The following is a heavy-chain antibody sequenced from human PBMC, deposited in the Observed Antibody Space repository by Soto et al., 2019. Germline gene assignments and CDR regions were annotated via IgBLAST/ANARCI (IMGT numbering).Heavy chain of an antibody. V-gene: IGHV3-74*01. Sequence: EVQLVESGGGLVQPGESLRLSCAASGFTFSSYWMHWVRQAPGKGLVWVSRINSDGSSTSYAGSVKGRFTISRDNAKNTLYLQMNSLRAEDTAVYYCVRTSLAVAAAAREDYCGQGTLVTVSS. D-gene: IGHD2-15*01. CDR2: INSDGSST. J-gene: IGHJ4*02. CDR1: GFTFSSYW. CDR3: VRTSLAVAAAAREDY.